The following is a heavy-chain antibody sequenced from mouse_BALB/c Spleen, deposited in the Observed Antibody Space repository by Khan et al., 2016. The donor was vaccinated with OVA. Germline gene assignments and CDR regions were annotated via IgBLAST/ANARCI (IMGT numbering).Heavy chain of an antibody. V-gene: IGHV9-3-1*01. CDR2: INTYTGEP. J-gene: IGHJ4*01. CDR1: GFTFTNYG. Sequence: QIQLVQSGPELKKPGETVQISCKASGFTFTNYGMNWVKQAPGKGLKWMGWINTYTGEPTFADDFKGRFAFSLKTSASTAYLQINSLKNEDTATYFCARVGYNGTMDCWGQGTSVTVS. CDR3: ARVGYNGTMDC. D-gene: IGHD2-14*01.